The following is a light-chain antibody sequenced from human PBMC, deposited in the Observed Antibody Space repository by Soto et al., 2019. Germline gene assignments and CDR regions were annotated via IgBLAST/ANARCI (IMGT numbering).Light chain of an antibody. Sequence: DIQMTQSPSTLSASIGDRVTITCRASQSISNWLAWYQQKPGKAPKLLIYRASSLESGVPSRFSGSGSGTEFNLTISSLQPDYFASYNYQRYNSYSPRLTFGGGTKVETK. CDR3: QRYNSYSPRLT. CDR1: QSISNW. CDR2: RAS. J-gene: IGKJ4*01. V-gene: IGKV1-5*03.